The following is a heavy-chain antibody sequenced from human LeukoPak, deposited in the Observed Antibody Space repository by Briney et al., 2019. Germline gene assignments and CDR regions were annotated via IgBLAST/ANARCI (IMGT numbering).Heavy chain of an antibody. CDR3: ARDLDYYDSSGYLDAFDI. CDR2: IWYDGSNK. J-gene: IGHJ3*02. V-gene: IGHV3-33*08. D-gene: IGHD3-22*01. CDR1: GFTFSSYG. Sequence: PGGSLRLSCAASGFTFSSYGMHWVRQAPGKGLEWVAVIWYDGSNKYYADSVKGRFTISRDNSKNTLYLQMNSLRAEDTAVYYCARDLDYYDSSGYLDAFDIWGQGTMVTVSS.